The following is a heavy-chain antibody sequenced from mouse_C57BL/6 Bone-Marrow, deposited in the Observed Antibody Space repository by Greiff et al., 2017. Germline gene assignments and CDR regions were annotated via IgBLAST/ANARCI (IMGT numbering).Heavy chain of an antibody. Sequence: QVQLKQSGAELARPGASVKLSCKASGYTFTSYGISWVKQRTGQGLEWIGEIYPRSGNTYYNEKFKGKATLTADKSSSTAYMELRSLTSEDSAVYFCARSNGYYNYYAMDYWGQGTSVTVSS. CDR3: ARSNGYYNYYAMDY. J-gene: IGHJ4*01. V-gene: IGHV1-81*01. CDR1: GYTFTSYG. CDR2: IYPRSGNT. D-gene: IGHD2-3*01.